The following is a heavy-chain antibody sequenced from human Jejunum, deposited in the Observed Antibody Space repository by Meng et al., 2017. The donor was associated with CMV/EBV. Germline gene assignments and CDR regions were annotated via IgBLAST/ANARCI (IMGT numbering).Heavy chain of an antibody. Sequence: FTFSSYGMHWVRQAPGKGLEWVAVIWYDGSNKYYADSVKGRFTISRDNSKNTLYLQMNSLRAEDTAVYYCAKGLYYYDSSGYPFDYWGQGTLVTVSS. D-gene: IGHD3-22*01. CDR3: AKGLYYYDSSGYPFDY. J-gene: IGHJ4*02. V-gene: IGHV3-33*06. CDR1: FTFSSYG. CDR2: IWYDGSNK.